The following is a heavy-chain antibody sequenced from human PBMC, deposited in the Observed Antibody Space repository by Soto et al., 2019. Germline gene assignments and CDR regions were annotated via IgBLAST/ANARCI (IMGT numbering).Heavy chain of an antibody. V-gene: IGHV4-30-2*01. D-gene: IGHD3-22*01. Sequence: SETLSLTCAVSGGSISSGGYSWSWIRQPPGKGLEWIGYIYHSGSTYYNPSLKSRVTISVDRSKNQFSLKLSSVTAADTAVYYCAIGTSGYYSGWFDPWGQGTLVTVSS. CDR3: AIGTSGYYSGWFDP. CDR1: GGSISSGGYS. CDR2: IYHSGST. J-gene: IGHJ5*02.